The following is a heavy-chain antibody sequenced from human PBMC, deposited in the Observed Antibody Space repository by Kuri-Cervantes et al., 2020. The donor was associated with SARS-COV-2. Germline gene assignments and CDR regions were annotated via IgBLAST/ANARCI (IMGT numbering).Heavy chain of an antibody. V-gene: IGHV5-10-1*01. D-gene: IGHD2-2*01. CDR3: ARRDCSSTICYFDY. CDR1: GYSVTSYW. CDR2: IDTSDSYT. Sequence: GESLKISCKASGYSVTSYWISWVRQMPGKGLEWMGRIDTSDSYTNYSPSFQGHVTISADKSIITDYLQWSILKASDTAMYYCARRDCSSTICYFDYWGQGTLVTVSS. J-gene: IGHJ4*02.